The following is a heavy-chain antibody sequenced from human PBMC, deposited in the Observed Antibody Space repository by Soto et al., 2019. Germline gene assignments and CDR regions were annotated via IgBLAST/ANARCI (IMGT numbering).Heavy chain of an antibody. D-gene: IGHD6-13*01. V-gene: IGHV3-15*02. CDR2: IRSQYEGGTT. CDR3: TTLSHGTSPGIEY. J-gene: IGHJ4*02. Sequence: EVQLVESGGALVEPGGSLRLSCAASGFSLSEAWMSWVRQAPGKGLEWNGRIRSQYEGGTTDYAAPVEDRFVISRDDSENTLYLQMSSLKTEDTGVYYCTTLSHGTSPGIEYWGRGTLVTVSS. CDR1: GFSLSEAW.